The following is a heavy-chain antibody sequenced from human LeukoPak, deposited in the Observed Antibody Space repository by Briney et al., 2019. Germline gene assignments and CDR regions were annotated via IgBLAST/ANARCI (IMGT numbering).Heavy chain of an antibody. CDR3: AKEGLPVALPTWFGEVGHMDV. J-gene: IGHJ6*02. V-gene: IGHV3-23*01. D-gene: IGHD3-10*01. Sequence: GESLTLTCTASGFTFSSCALSWVRKAPGPGLELVSAISGSGGSTYYDDSVKGWFTLSRDNSKNTLYLQMNSLRAEDTAVYYCAKEGLPVALPTWFGEVGHMDVWGQGTTVTVSS. CDR2: ISGSGGST. CDR1: GFTFSSCA.